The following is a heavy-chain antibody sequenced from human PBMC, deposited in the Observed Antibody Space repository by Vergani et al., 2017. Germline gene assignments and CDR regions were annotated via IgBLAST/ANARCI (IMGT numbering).Heavy chain of an antibody. J-gene: IGHJ2*01. CDR2: ISYDGRNK. D-gene: IGHD1-26*01. CDR1: GFTFSSYA. V-gene: IGHV3-30*04. Sequence: QVQLVESGGGVVQPGRSLRLSCAASGFTFSSYAIHWVRQAPGKGLEWVAVISYDGRNKYYADSVKGRFTVSRDNSKNRLYLQMNSLRAEDTAVYYCARDQRMGSTFYWYFDLWGRGTLVTVSS. CDR3: ARDQRMGSTFYWYFDL.